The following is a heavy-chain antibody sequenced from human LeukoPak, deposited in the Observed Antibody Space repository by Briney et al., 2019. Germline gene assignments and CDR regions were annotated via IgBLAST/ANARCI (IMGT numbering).Heavy chain of an antibody. Sequence: ASVKVSCKVSGYTLTELSMHWARQAPGKGLEWMGGFDPEDGETIYAQKFQGRVTMTEDTSTDTAYMELSSLRSEDTAVYYCATDSGYCSGGSCYSEAFDYWGQGTLVTVSS. CDR1: GYTLTELS. D-gene: IGHD2-15*01. J-gene: IGHJ4*02. CDR3: ATDSGYCSGGSCYSEAFDY. V-gene: IGHV1-24*01. CDR2: FDPEDGET.